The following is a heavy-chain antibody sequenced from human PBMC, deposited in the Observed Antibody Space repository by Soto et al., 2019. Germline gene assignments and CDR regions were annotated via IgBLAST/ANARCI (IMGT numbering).Heavy chain of an antibody. CDR3: ARGVRFLERINRNYYYGMDV. CDR1: GFTFSSYA. J-gene: IGHJ6*02. CDR2: ISYDGSNK. Sequence: QVQLVESGGGVVQPGRSLRLSCAASGFTFSSYAMHWVRQAPGKGLEWVAVISYDGSNKYYADSVKGRFTISRDNSKNTLYLQMNSLRAEDTAVYYCARGVRFLERINRNYYYGMDVWGQGTTVTVSS. D-gene: IGHD3-3*01. V-gene: IGHV3-30-3*01.